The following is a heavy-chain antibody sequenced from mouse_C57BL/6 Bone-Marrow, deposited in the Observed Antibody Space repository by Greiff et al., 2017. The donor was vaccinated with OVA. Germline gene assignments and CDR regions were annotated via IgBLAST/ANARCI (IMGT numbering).Heavy chain of an antibody. Sequence: VQLQQSGAELVKPGASVKLSCKASGYTFTEYTIHWVKQRSGQGLEWIGWFYPGSGSIKYNEKFKDKAPLTADKSSSTVYMELSRLTSEDSAVYFCARHEEGYYGNSYWYFDVWGTGTTVTVSS. CDR1: GYTFTEYT. J-gene: IGHJ1*03. CDR3: ARHEEGYYGNSYWYFDV. CDR2: FYPGSGSI. D-gene: IGHD2-1*01. V-gene: IGHV1-62-2*01.